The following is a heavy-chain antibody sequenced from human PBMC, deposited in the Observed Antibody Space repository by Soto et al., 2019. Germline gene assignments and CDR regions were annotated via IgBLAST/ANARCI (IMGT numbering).Heavy chain of an antibody. CDR3: AIYSGSYGLDY. CDR2: INHSGST. CDR1: GGSFSGYY. D-gene: IGHD1-26*01. Sequence: QVQLQQWGAGLLKPSETLSLTCAVYGGSFSGYYWSWIRQPPGKGLEWIGEINHSGSTNYNPSLKRRVTISVDTSKNQFSLKLSSVTAADTAVYYCAIYSGSYGLDYWGQGTLVTVSS. J-gene: IGHJ4*02. V-gene: IGHV4-34*01.